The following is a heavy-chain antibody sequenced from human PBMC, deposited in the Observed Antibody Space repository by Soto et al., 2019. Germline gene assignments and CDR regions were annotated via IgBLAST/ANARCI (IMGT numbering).Heavy chain of an antibody. J-gene: IGHJ4*02. Sequence: PGGSLRLSCVASGFPFSSYAMSWVRQTPGKGLEWVSGISGSGGRTYYADSVKGRFTIFRDNAKNSLFLHMSDLRTADTAVYYCARVSATGWHVNGRDYFDHWGLGTLVTVSS. CDR3: ARVSATGWHVNGRDYFDH. CDR1: GFPFSSYA. D-gene: IGHD6-19*01. CDR2: ISGSGGRT. V-gene: IGHV3-23*01.